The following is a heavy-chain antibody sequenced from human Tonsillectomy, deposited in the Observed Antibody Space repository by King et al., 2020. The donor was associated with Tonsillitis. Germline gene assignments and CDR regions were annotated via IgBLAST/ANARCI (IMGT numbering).Heavy chain of an antibody. CDR1: GYTFTSYS. Sequence: QLVQSGAEVKKPGGSVKVSCKASGYTFTSYSISWVRQAPGQGLEWMGWIRAYNGNTNYAQKLQGRVTMTTDTSTSTAYMELRSLRSDDTAVYYCARDYACGGYCYDFDYWGQGTLVTVSS. D-gene: IGHD2-21*02. CDR3: ARDYACGGYCYDFDY. CDR2: IRAYNGNT. V-gene: IGHV1-18*04. J-gene: IGHJ4*02.